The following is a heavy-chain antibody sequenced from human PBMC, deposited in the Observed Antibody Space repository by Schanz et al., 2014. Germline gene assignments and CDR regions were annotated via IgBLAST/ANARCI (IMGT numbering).Heavy chain of an antibody. CDR1: GFTLSDHY. D-gene: IGHD3-22*01. V-gene: IGHV3-11*01. Sequence: QEQLVESGGGLVKPGGSLRLSCAASGFTLSDHYMDWVRQAPGKGLEWVSYISSSGTTIYYADSVKGRFTISRDNAKNSLFLQMNSLRVEDTAVYYCAKGRRGYFDSSGSYWGTFDFWGQGTLVSVSS. CDR2: ISSSGTTI. J-gene: IGHJ4*02. CDR3: AKGRRGYFDSSGSYWGTFDF.